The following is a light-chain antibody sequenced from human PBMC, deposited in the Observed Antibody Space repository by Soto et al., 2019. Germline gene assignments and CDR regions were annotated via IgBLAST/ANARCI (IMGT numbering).Light chain of an antibody. Sequence: EIVMTQSPATLSVSPGERATLSCRASQSVSSKLAWFQQKPGQAPRLLIYFASTRATDIPARFSGSGSGTEFTLTISSLQSEDFALYYCQQYNNWPHTFGQGTKLEIK. J-gene: IGKJ2*01. CDR2: FAS. CDR1: QSVSSK. V-gene: IGKV3-15*01. CDR3: QQYNNWPHT.